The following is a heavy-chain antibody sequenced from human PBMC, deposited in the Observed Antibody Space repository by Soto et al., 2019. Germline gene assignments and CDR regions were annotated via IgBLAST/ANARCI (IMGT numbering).Heavy chain of an antibody. CDR1: GGSISSSSYY. V-gene: IGHV4-39*01. J-gene: IGHJ3*02. Sequence: PSETLSLTCTGSGGSISSSSYYWGWIRQPPGKGLEWIGSIYYSGSTYYNPSLKSRVTISVDTSKNQFSLKLSSVTAADTAVYYCARQQAWLDGPFGAFDIWGQGTMVTVSS. CDR2: IYYSGST. D-gene: IGHD5-12*01. CDR3: ARQQAWLDGPFGAFDI.